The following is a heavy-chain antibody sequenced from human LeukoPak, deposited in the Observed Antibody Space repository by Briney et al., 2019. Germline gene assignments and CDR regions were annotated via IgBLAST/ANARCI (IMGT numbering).Heavy chain of an antibody. CDR3: ASEKQWLGYNWFDP. Sequence: PSETLSLTCTVSGGSISSYYWSWIRQPPGKGLEWIGYIYYRGSTNYNPSLKSRVTISVDTSKNQFSLKLSSVTAADTAVYYCASEKQWLGYNWFDPWGQGTLVTVSS. CDR2: IYYRGST. V-gene: IGHV4-59*01. D-gene: IGHD6-19*01. J-gene: IGHJ5*02. CDR1: GGSISSYY.